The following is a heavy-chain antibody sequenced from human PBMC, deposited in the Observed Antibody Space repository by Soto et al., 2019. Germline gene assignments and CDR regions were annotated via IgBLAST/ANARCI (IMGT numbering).Heavy chain of an antibody. J-gene: IGHJ4*02. CDR3: AIEFYNFANLDY. V-gene: IGHV1-18*04. CDR2: INVYNGNT. Sequence: QVQLVQSGAEVRKPGASVKVSCQASGYTFSTYPITWVRQAPGQGLEWLGWINVYNGNTVYAQKLQGRVTMTTDTSTSTAYMELRSLRSDDTAIYYCAIEFYNFANLDYWGQGTLVTVSS. D-gene: IGHD1-20*01. CDR1: GYTFSTYP.